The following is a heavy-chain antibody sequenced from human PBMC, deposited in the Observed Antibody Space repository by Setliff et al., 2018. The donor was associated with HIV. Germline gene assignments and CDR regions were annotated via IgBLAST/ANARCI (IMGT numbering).Heavy chain of an antibody. J-gene: IGHJ6*02. CDR1: GYSISSGSYY. V-gene: IGHV4-61*02. Sequence: PSETLSLTCAVSGYSISSGSYYWSWIRQPAGKGLEWIGRVYSSGGTNYNPSLKSRVTITVDTSKDQFSLKLSSVTAADTAVYYCARTKTEMGYYYGMDVWGQGTTVTVSS. CDR3: ARTKTEMGYYYGMDV. CDR2: VYSSGGT. D-gene: IGHD1-1*01.